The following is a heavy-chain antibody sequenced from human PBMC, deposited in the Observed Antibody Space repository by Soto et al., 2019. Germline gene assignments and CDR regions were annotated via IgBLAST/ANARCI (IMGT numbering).Heavy chain of an antibody. J-gene: IGHJ4*02. D-gene: IGHD3-9*01. V-gene: IGHV4-30-4*01. CDR3: ASTYYDILSGYWPLHY. CDR1: GGSISSGDYY. Sequence: LSLTCTVSGGSISSGDYYWSWIRQPPGKGLEWIGYIYYSGSTYYNPSLKSRVTISGDTSKNQFSLKRSSVTAADTAVYYCASTYYDILSGYWPLHYWGQGTLVTVSS. CDR2: IYYSGST.